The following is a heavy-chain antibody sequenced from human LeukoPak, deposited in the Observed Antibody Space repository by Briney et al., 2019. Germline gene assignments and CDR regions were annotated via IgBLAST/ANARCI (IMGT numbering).Heavy chain of an antibody. V-gene: IGHV4-39*01. Sequence: PSETLSLTCTVAGGSISSSSYYWGWIRQPPGKGLEWIGSIYYSGSTYYNPSLKSRVTISVDTSKNQFSLKLSSVTAADTAVYYCARHELLFYGDYAWFDPWGQGTLVTVSS. J-gene: IGHJ5*02. CDR3: ARHELLFYGDYAWFDP. CDR1: GGSISSSSYY. CDR2: IYYSGST. D-gene: IGHD4-17*01.